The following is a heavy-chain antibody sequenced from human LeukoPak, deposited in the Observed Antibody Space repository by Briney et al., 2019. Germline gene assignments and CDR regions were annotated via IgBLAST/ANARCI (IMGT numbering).Heavy chain of an antibody. D-gene: IGHD5-18*01. V-gene: IGHV4-34*01. CDR1: GGSFSGYY. Sequence: SETLSLTCAVYGGSFSGYYWSWIRQPPGKGLEWIGEINHSGSTNYNPSLKSRVTISVDTSKNQFSLKLSSVTAADTAVYCCARGRRKSWIQLWDYFDYWGQGTLVTVSS. CDR3: ARGRRKSWIQLWDYFDY. CDR2: INHSGST. J-gene: IGHJ4*02.